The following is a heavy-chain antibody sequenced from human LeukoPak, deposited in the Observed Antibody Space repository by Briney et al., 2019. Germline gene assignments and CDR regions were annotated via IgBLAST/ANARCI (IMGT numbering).Heavy chain of an antibody. CDR1: GFTFSSYA. V-gene: IGHV3-7*01. CDR2: IKQDGSEK. CDR3: ARGLLVVPAAIFSYYYMDV. J-gene: IGHJ6*03. D-gene: IGHD2-2*01. Sequence: GGSLRLSCAASGFTFSSYAMSWVRQAPGKGLEWVANIKQDGSEKYYVDSVKGRFTISRDNAKNSLYLQMNSLRAEDTAVYYCARGLLVVPAAIFSYYYMDVWGKGTTVTVSS.